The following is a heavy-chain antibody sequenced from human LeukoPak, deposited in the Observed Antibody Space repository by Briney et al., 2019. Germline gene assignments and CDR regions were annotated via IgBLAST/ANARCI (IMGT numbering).Heavy chain of an antibody. D-gene: IGHD2-15*01. J-gene: IGHJ4*02. CDR1: GFSVSDNS. V-gene: IGHV3-66*03. CDR2: IYSGTT. CDR3: AKSRLGYCSGGSCSAFNY. Sequence: PGGSLRLSCTVSGFSVSDNSMSWVRQAPGKGLEWVSFIYSGTTHYSDSVKGRFTISRDDSKNTLYLQMNSLRTEDTAVFYCAKSRLGYCSGGSCSAFNYWGQGTLVTVSS.